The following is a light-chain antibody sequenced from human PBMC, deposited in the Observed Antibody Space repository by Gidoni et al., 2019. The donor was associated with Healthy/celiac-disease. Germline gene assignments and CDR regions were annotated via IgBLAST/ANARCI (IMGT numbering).Light chain of an antibody. CDR1: KLGDKY. CDR2: QDS. Sequence: SYELTHPPSVSVSPGQPASITCSGDKLGDKYACWYQQKPGQSPVLVIYQDSKRPSGIPERFSGSNSGNTATLTISGTQAMDEADYYCQAWEVFGGGTKLTVL. V-gene: IGLV3-1*01. CDR3: QAWEV. J-gene: IGLJ2*01.